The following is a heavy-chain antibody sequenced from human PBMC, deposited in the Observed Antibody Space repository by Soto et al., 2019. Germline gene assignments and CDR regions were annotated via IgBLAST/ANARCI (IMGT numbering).Heavy chain of an antibody. V-gene: IGHV1-69*08. CDR1: GGTFSGYT. CDR3: GRDRYCGGECSSWFDP. Sequence: QVQLVQSGAEVKKPGSSVKVSCKASGGTFSGYTISWVRQAPGQGLEWMGRIIPILGIANYAQNFQGRVTITAXXXTXXAYMELSSLRSEDTAVYYCGRDRYCGGECSSWFDPWGQGTLVTVSS. CDR2: IIPILGIA. D-gene: IGHD2-21*01. J-gene: IGHJ5*02.